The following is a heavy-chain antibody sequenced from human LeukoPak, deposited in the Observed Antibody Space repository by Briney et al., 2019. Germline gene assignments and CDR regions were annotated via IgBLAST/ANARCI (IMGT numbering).Heavy chain of an antibody. V-gene: IGHV1-69*04. J-gene: IGHJ4*02. Sequence: ASVKVSCKASGGTFSSYAISWVRQAPGQGLEWMGRIIPIPGIANYAQKFQGRVTITADKSTSTAYMELSSLRSEDTAVYYCARASQLPGYCSGGSCPIDYWGQGTLVTVSS. CDR1: GGTFSSYA. CDR2: IIPIPGIA. D-gene: IGHD2-15*01. CDR3: ARASQLPGYCSGGSCPIDY.